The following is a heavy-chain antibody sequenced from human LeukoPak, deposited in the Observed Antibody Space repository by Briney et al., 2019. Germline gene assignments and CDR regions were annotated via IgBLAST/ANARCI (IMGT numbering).Heavy chain of an antibody. CDR2: INHSGST. CDR3: AGAVNYDSSGYYRGYYMDV. CDR1: GWSFSGYY. Sequence: SETLSLTCAVYGWSFSGYYLSWIRQPPGKGLEWIGEINHSGSTNYNPSLKSGATTTVDTSKNQFSLKLSSVTAADTAVYYCAGAVNYDSSGYYRGYYMDVWGKGTTVTVSS. V-gene: IGHV4-34*01. J-gene: IGHJ6*03. D-gene: IGHD3-22*01.